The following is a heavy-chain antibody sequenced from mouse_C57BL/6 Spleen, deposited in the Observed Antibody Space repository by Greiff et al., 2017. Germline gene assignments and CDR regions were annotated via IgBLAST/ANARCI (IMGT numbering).Heavy chain of an antibody. Sequence: VQLQQSGPELVKPGASVKIPCKASGYTFTDYNMDWVKQSHGKSLEWIGDINPNNGGTIYNQKFKGKATLTVDKSSSTAYMELRSLTSEDTAVYYCASYSNYGGFDWYFDGWGTGTTVTVSS. V-gene: IGHV1-18*01. J-gene: IGHJ1*03. CDR3: ASYSNYGGFDWYFDG. D-gene: IGHD2-5*01. CDR1: GYTFTDYN. CDR2: INPNNGGT.